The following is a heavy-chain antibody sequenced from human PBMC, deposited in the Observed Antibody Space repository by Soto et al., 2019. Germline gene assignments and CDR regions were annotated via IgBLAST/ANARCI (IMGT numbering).Heavy chain of an antibody. CDR2: ISVSNGHT. CDR1: GYTFTSYG. CDR3: TRDEYQPGDS. V-gene: IGHV1-18*01. D-gene: IGHD6-6*01. Sequence: GASVKVSCKPSGYTFTSYGISWVRQAPGQGLEWMGWISVSNGHTNYAQKFQGRVTMTTDTSTTTAYMELNSLRAEDTAVYYCTRDEYQPGDSWGQGTLVTVSS. J-gene: IGHJ4*02.